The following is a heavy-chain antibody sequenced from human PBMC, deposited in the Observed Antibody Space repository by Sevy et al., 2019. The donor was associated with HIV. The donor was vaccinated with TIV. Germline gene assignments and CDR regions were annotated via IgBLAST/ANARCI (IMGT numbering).Heavy chain of an antibody. J-gene: IGHJ5*02. Sequence: SETLSLTCTVSGGSISSYYWSWIRQPPGKGLEYIGYIHYTGSANYNPSLKSRVTISVDTSKNQFCLKLSSVTAADTAVYYCTRAPPVRSGDDSLNWFDPWGQGSLLTVSS. CDR1: GGSISSYY. D-gene: IGHD5-12*01. CDR3: TRAPPVRSGDDSLNWFDP. V-gene: IGHV4-59*01. CDR2: IHYTGSA.